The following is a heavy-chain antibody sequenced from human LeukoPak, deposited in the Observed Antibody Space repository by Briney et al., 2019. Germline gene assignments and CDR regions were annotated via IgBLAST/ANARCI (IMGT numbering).Heavy chain of an antibody. D-gene: IGHD3-10*01. V-gene: IGHV1-18*01. CDR2: ISAYNGNT. J-gene: IGHJ5*02. CDR1: GYTFTSYG. Sequence: GASVKVSCKASGYTFTSYGISWVRQAPGQGLEWMGWISAYNGNTNYAQKLQGRVTMTTDTSTSTAYMELSRLRSDDTAVYYCARANPIAYYGSGSYMGVWFDPWGQGTLVTVSS. CDR3: ARANPIAYYGSGSYMGVWFDP.